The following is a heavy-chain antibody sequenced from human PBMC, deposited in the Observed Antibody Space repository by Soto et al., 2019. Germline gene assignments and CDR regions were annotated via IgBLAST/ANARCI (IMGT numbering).Heavy chain of an antibody. D-gene: IGHD3-3*01. CDR1: GFTFSSYS. CDR2: ISSSSSYI. Sequence: GGSLRLSCAASGFTFSSYSMNWVRQAPGKGLEWVSSISSSSSYIYYADSVKGRFTTSRDNAKNSLYLQMNSLRAEDTAVYYCARDFTIFGVVIVYYYYGMDVWGQGTTVTVSS. CDR3: ARDFTIFGVVIVYYYYGMDV. J-gene: IGHJ6*02. V-gene: IGHV3-21*01.